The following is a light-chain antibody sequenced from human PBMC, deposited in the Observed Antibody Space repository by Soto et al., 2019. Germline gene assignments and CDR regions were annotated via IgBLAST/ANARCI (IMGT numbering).Light chain of an antibody. Sequence: DIQMTQSPSTLPASVGDRVTITCRASQSISNWLAWYQQKPGKAHKLLIFRTSTLEGGVPSRFSGSGSGTEFPLTISSLQPDDFATYHCQHYDGYSYTFGQETKLDI. CDR3: QHYDGYSYT. J-gene: IGKJ2*01. V-gene: IGKV1-5*03. CDR1: QSISNW. CDR2: RTS.